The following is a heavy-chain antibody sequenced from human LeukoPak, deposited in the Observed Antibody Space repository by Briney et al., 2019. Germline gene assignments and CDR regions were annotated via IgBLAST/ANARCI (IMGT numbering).Heavy chain of an antibody. CDR2: IYYSGST. CDR1: GGSISSYY. Sequence: SGPTLVNPSETLSLTCTVSGGSISSYYWSWIRQPPGKGLEWIGYIYYSGSTNYNPSLKSRVTISVDTSKNQFSLRLSSVTAADTAVYYCARFSSPYYEGATDYWGQGTLVTVSS. V-gene: IGHV4-59*08. CDR3: ARFSSPYYEGATDY. J-gene: IGHJ4*02. D-gene: IGHD3-3*01.